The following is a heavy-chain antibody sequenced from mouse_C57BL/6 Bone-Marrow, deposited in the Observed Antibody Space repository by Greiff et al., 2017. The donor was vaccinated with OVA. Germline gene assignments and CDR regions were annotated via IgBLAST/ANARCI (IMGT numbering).Heavy chain of an antibody. V-gene: IGHV1-74*01. Sequence: QLQLQQPGAELVKPGASVKVSCKASGYTFTSYWMHWVKQRPGQGLEWIGRIHPSDSDTNYNQKFKGKATLTVDKSSSTAYMQLSSLTSEASAVYSCALWLLRSAWFAYWGQGTLVTVSA. CDR1: GYTFTSYW. D-gene: IGHD1-1*01. CDR3: ALWLLRSAWFAY. CDR2: IHPSDSDT. J-gene: IGHJ3*01.